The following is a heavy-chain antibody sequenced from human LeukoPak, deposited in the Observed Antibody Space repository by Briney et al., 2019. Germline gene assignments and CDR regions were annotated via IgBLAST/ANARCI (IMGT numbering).Heavy chain of an antibody. CDR3: ARGGYCSSTSCSSYYYYGMDV. D-gene: IGHD2-2*01. J-gene: IGHJ6*02. Sequence: ASVKVSCKASGYTFTGYYMHWVRQAPGQGLEWMGWINPNSGGTNYAQKFQGWVTMTRDTSISTAYMELSRLRSDDTAVYYCARGGYCSSTSCSSYYYYGMDVWGQGTTVTVS. V-gene: IGHV1-2*04. CDR1: GYTFTGYY. CDR2: INPNSGGT.